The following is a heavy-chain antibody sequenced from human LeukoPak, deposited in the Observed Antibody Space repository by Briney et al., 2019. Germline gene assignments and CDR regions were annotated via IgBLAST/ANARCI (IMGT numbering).Heavy chain of an antibody. CDR1: GFTFSDYY. Sequence: GGSLRLSCAASGFTFSDYYMSWIRQAPGKGLEWVSYITSSGSTIYYADSVKGRFTISRDNAKNSLYLQMNSLRAEDTAVYYCARPYHYYCDSSGYIWGQGTLVTVSS. CDR2: ITSSGSTI. V-gene: IGHV3-11*01. D-gene: IGHD3-22*01. CDR3: ARPYHYYCDSSGYI. J-gene: IGHJ4*02.